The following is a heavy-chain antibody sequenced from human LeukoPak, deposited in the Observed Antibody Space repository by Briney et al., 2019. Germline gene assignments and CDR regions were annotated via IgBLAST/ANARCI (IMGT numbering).Heavy chain of an antibody. CDR3: AREYSSSSKEDDY. J-gene: IGHJ4*02. D-gene: IGHD6-6*01. CDR2: INHSGST. Sequence: PSETLSLTCAVYGGSFSGYYWSWIRQPPGKGLEWIGEINHSGSTNYNPSLKSRVTISVDTSKNQFSLKLSSVTAADTAVYYCAREYSSSSKEDDYWGQGTLVTVSS. CDR1: GGSFSGYY. V-gene: IGHV4-34*01.